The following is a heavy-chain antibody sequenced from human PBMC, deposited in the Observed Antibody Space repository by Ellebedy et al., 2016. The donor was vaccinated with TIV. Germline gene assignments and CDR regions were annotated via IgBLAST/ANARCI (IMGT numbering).Heavy chain of an antibody. Sequence: GESLKISCTASGFSFSNYIMNWVRQAPGKGIVWVSRINSGGSSTSYADSVKGRFTISRDNDKNTLYLQMNGLRAEDTAVYYCARDGIVGGTTEYYFDYWGQGTLVTVSS. CDR2: INSGGSST. D-gene: IGHD1-26*01. J-gene: IGHJ4*02. CDR3: ARDGIVGGTTEYYFDY. V-gene: IGHV3-74*01. CDR1: GFSFSNYI.